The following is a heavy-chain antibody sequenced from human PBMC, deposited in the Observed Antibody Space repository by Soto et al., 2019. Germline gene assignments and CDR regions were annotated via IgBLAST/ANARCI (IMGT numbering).Heavy chain of an antibody. Sequence: EVQLVESGGGLVKPGGSLRLSCAASGFTFSSYSMNWVRQAPGKGLEWVSSISSSSSYIYYADSVKGRFTISRDNAKNARYGQMNSLRAEDTAVYDCARQSLAAGGWLDRYYFDYWGQGTLVTVSS. CDR1: GFTFSSYS. V-gene: IGHV3-21*01. CDR3: ARQSLAAGGWLDRYYFDY. CDR2: ISSSSSYI. J-gene: IGHJ4*02. D-gene: IGHD6-19*01.